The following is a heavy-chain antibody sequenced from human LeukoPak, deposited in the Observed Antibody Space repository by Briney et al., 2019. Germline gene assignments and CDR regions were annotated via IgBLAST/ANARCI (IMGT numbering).Heavy chain of an antibody. CDR2: ISNDGSKK. D-gene: IGHD1-26*01. Sequence: PGGSLRLSCAASGFTVSSNYMSWVRQAPGKGLDWVAVISNDGSKKFYADSVRGRLTISRDNSKNTLYLQMNSLRAEDTAVYFCAKEEVVGTYYIDYWGQGTLVTVSS. V-gene: IGHV3-30*18. CDR3: AKEEVVGTYYIDY. CDR1: GFTVSSNY. J-gene: IGHJ4*02.